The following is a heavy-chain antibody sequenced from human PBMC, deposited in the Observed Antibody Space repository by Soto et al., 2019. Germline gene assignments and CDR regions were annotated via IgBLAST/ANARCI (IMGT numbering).Heavy chain of an antibody. D-gene: IGHD2-21*02. V-gene: IGHV1-3*04. J-gene: IGHJ6*02. CDR3: VRDGGDCGYRLTYYHYMGVDV. CDR2: INIGSGRT. CDR1: GYDFSSYA. Sequence: ASVKVSCKTSGYDFSSYAMHWVRQAPGQRLEWMGWINIGSGRTEYSQNLQDRITITRDTSASTVYMDLSSLKSEDTSVYFCVRDGGDCGYRLTYYHYMGVDVWGQGTTVTVSS.